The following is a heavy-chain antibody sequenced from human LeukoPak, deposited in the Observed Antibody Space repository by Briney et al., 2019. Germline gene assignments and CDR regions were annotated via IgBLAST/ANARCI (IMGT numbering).Heavy chain of an antibody. J-gene: IGHJ4*02. V-gene: IGHV1-69*01. CDR1: GGTFSSYA. CDR2: IIPIFGTA. Sequence: SVKVSCKASGGTFSSYAISWVRQAPGQGLEWMGGIIPIFGTANYAQKFQGRVTITADESTSTAYMELSSLRSEDTAVYYCAGGSGYCSSTSCYLWDYWGQGTLVTVSS. D-gene: IGHD2-2*03. CDR3: AGGSGYCSSTSCYLWDY.